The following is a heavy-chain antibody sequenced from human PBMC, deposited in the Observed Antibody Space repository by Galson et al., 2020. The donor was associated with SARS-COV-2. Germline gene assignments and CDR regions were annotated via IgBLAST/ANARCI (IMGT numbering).Heavy chain of an antibody. D-gene: IGHD3-10*01. CDR2: IIPIFGTA. V-gene: IGHV1-69*06. CDR3: ARTGLGSGSKSVTLGNGYYYYGMDV. Sequence: SVKVSCKASGGTFSSYAISWVRQAPGHGLEWMGGIIPIFGTANYAQKFQGRVTITADKSTSTAYMELSSLRSEDTAVYYCARTGLGSGSKSVTLGNGYYYYGMDVWGQGTTVTVSS. CDR1: GGTFSSYA. J-gene: IGHJ6*02.